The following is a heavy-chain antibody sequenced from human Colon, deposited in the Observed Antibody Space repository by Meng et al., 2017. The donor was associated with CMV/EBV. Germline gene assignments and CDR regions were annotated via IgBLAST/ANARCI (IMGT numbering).Heavy chain of an antibody. CDR2: IHPNSGDT. CDR3: AREYCSSTSCYFYSDY. CDR1: GYTFTGYY. J-gene: IGHJ4*02. V-gene: IGHV1-2*02. D-gene: IGHD2-2*01. Sequence: ASVKVSCKTSGYTFTGYYLHWVRQAPGQGLEWMGWIHPNSGDTKYAQRFQGRVTMTRDTSISTAYMELSRLSSDDTAVYYCAREYCSSTSCYFYSDYWGQGTLVTVSS.